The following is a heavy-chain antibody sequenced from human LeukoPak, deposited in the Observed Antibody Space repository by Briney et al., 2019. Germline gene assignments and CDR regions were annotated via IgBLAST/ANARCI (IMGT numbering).Heavy chain of an antibody. CDR2: IRQDGGAK. Sequence: GGSLRLSCAASGFTVSSNHMSWVRQAPGKPLEWVATIRQDGGAKYYLDSVKGRFIISRDNARNSLSLQMDSLRVEDTAVYYCARLPGEFTIYDYWGQGTLVTVSS. D-gene: IGHD3-3*01. CDR1: GFTVSSNH. V-gene: IGHV3-7*01. CDR3: ARLPGEFTIYDY. J-gene: IGHJ4*02.